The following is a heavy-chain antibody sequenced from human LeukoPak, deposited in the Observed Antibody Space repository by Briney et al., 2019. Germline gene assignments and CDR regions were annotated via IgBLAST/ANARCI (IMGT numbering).Heavy chain of an antibody. CDR1: GFTFSSYG. Sequence: PGGSLRLSCAASGFTFSSYGMNWVRQAPGKGLEWVSSISSSSSYIYYADSVKGRFTISRDNAKNSLYLQMNSLRAEDTAVYYCASLEYYDFWSGYLSYNYGMDVWGQGTTVTVSS. CDR2: ISSSSSYI. J-gene: IGHJ6*02. D-gene: IGHD3-3*01. V-gene: IGHV3-21*01. CDR3: ASLEYYDFWSGYLSYNYGMDV.